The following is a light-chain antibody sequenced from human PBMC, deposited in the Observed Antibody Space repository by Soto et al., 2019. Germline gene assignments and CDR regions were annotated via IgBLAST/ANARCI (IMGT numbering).Light chain of an antibody. CDR1: QRVGSN. CDR3: QQYNSWPPDRT. Sequence: EIGMTQSPATLSVSPGERATLSCMASQRVGSNLAWSQQKPGQAPMLLIYGASTRDTGIPARLSGSGSGTEFNLTIHSLQFEDFANYFCQQYNSWPPDRTFGQGTKVQVK. V-gene: IGKV3-15*01. J-gene: IGKJ1*01. CDR2: GAS.